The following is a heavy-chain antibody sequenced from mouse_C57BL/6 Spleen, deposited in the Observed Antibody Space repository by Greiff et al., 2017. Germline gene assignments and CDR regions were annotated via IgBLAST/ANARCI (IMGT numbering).Heavy chain of an antibody. J-gene: IGHJ3*01. CDR3: SRGGYEEYDDGAWFAY. CDR1: GYTFTSSW. Sequence: QVQLQQSGAELAQPGASVKLSCQASGYTFTSSWMHWVKKRPGQGLEWIGYINPSSGYTKDNQKVKDKAPLTADKSSSTTYMQVSSRTYADSAVYYCSRGGYEEYDDGAWFAYWGQGTLVTVSA. D-gene: IGHD2-4*01. CDR2: INPSSGYT. V-gene: IGHV1-7*01.